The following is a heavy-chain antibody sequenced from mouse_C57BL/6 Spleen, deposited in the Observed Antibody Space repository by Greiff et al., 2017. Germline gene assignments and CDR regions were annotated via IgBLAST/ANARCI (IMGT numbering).Heavy chain of an antibody. Sequence: VKLVESGPGLVQPSQCLSITCTVSGFSLTSYGVHWVRQSPGKGLEWLGVIWSGGSTDYNAAFISRLSISKDNSKSQVFFKMNSLQADDAAIYYCARNWGAMDYWGQGTSVTVSS. V-gene: IGHV2-2*01. J-gene: IGHJ4*01. CDR2: IWSGGST. CDR3: ARNWGAMDY. CDR1: GFSLTSYG.